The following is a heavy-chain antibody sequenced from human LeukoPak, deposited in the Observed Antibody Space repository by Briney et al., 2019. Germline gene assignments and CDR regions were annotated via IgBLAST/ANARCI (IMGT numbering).Heavy chain of an antibody. CDR3: AVRYSARWYLFDY. CDR2: IYSGGST. V-gene: IGHV3-53*01. J-gene: IGHJ4*02. D-gene: IGHD6-13*01. Sequence: GGSLRLSCAASGFTVSSYYMNWVRQAPGKGLEWVSVIYSGGSTYYADSVKGRFTISRDNSKNTLYLQMNSLRAEDTAVYYCAVRYSARWYLFDYWGQGTLVTVSS. CDR1: GFTVSSYY.